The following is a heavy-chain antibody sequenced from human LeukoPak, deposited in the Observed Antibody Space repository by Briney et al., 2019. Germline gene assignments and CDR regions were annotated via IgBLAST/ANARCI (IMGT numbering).Heavy chain of an antibody. Sequence: SETLSLTCAVYGGSFSGYYWSWIRQPPGKGLEWIGYIYYSGSTNYNPSLKSRVTISVDTSKNQFSLKLSSVTAADTAVYYCARVGDNGSGSYFDYWGQGTLVTVSS. D-gene: IGHD3-10*01. V-gene: IGHV4-59*01. CDR3: ARVGDNGSGSYFDY. CDR1: GGSFSGYY. CDR2: IYYSGST. J-gene: IGHJ4*02.